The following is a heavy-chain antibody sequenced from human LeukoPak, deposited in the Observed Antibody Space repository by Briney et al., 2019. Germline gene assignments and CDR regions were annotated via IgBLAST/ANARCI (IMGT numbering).Heavy chain of an antibody. D-gene: IGHD5-24*01. CDR1: GGSISSSSYY. CDR3: ARQTRRDGYY. V-gene: IGHV4-39*01. CDR2: INHSGST. Sequence: SETLSLTCTVSGGSISSSSYYWGWIRQPPGKGLEWIGEINHSGSTNYNPSLKSRVTISVDTSKNQFSLKLSSVTAADTAVYYCARQTRRDGYYWGQGTLVTVSS. J-gene: IGHJ4*02.